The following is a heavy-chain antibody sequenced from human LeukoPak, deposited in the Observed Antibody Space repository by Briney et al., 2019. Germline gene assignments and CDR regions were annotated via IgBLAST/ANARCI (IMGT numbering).Heavy chain of an antibody. V-gene: IGHV1-69*04. CDR1: GGSFSSFA. CDR2: IIPILSIS. J-gene: IGHJ4*02. Sequence: ASVKVSCKASGGSFSSFAISWVRQAPGQGLEWVGRIIPILSISNYAQKFQGRVTITADKSTSTAYMELSSLTSEDTAVYYCARDDRDGYNYVYWGQGSLVTVSS. D-gene: IGHD5-24*01. CDR3: ARDDRDGYNYVY.